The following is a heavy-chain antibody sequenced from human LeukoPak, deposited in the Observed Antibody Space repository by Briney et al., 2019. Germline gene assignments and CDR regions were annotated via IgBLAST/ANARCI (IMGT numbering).Heavy chain of an antibody. D-gene: IGHD3-22*01. Sequence: ASVKVSCKASGYTFTSYGISWVRQAPGQGLEWMGWISAYNGNTNYAQKLQGRVTMTTDTSTSTAYMELSSLRSEDTAVYYCARAQGGIYYDSSGYYYSWGQGTLVTVSS. CDR2: ISAYNGNT. J-gene: IGHJ4*02. CDR3: ARAQGGIYYDSSGYYYS. V-gene: IGHV1-18*01. CDR1: GYTFTSYG.